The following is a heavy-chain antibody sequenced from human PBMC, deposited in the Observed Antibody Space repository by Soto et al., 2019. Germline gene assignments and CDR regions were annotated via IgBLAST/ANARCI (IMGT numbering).Heavy chain of an antibody. CDR3: ARVGSSGWSPDY. CDR1: GGSIIGHY. D-gene: IGHD6-19*01. V-gene: IGHV4-59*11. J-gene: IGHJ4*02. CDR2: IFYSGST. Sequence: SETLSLTCTVSGGSIIGHYWTWSRQSPGKGLEWIGYIFYSGSTNYNPSLKSRVTISVDTSKNQFSLKMSSVTAADTAVYYCARVGSSGWSPDYWGRGTLVTVSS.